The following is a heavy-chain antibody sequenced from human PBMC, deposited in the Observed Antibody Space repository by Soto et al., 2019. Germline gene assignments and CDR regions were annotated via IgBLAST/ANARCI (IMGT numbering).Heavy chain of an antibody. CDR3: ARAAGMVRGVMAHAFDI. J-gene: IGHJ3*02. Sequence: KRARKTVGYGYSGYYMGRRRLKNRQGLEWMGWINPNSGGTNYAQKFQGWVTMTRDTSISTAYMELSRLRSDDTAVYYCARAAGMVRGVMAHAFDIWRQGSTVPVTS. V-gene: IGHV1-2*04. CDR1: GYGYSGYY. CDR2: INPNSGGT. D-gene: IGHD3-10*01.